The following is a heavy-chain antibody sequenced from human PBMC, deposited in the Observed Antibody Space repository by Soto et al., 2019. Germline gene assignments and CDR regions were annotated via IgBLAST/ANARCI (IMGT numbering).Heavy chain of an antibody. CDR1: GYTFTSYG. Sequence: SVKVSCKASGYTFTSYGISWVQQAPGQRLEWIGWIVVGSGNTNYAQKFQERVTITRDMSTSTAYMELSSLRSEDTAVYYCAALYCSGGSCYHLTFDYWGQGTLVTVSS. D-gene: IGHD2-15*01. CDR3: AALYCSGGSCYHLTFDY. CDR2: IVVGSGNT. J-gene: IGHJ4*02. V-gene: IGHV1-58*02.